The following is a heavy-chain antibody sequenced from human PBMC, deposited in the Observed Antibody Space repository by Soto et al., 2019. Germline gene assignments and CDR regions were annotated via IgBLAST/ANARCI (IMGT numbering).Heavy chain of an antibody. CDR2: IIPIFGTP. Sequence: QVQLVQSGAEVKKPGSSVKVSCKTSGGTFSRYAINWVRQAPGQGLEWMGGIIPIFGTPNYAQKFQGRVTITADESTRTAYMELSSLRSEDTAVYYCAKRKVSSFREPWYFDLWGRGTLVTVSS. CDR1: GGTFSRYA. D-gene: IGHD6-13*01. V-gene: IGHV1-69*01. CDR3: AKRKVSSFREPWYFDL. J-gene: IGHJ2*01.